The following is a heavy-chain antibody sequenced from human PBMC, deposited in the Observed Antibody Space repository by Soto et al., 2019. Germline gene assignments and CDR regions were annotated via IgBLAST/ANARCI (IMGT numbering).Heavy chain of an antibody. CDR1: GFTFSMYW. J-gene: IGHJ4*02. D-gene: IGHD1-1*01. Sequence: GGSLRLSCAASGFTFSMYWMHWVRQVPGKGPEWVSQINDDDSHTNYADSVKGRFTISRDNAKNTLYLQMNDLRAEDTAVYYCTRGPRSTSTGTGAFWGQGTLVTVSS. CDR3: TRGPRSTSTGTGAF. V-gene: IGHV3-74*01. CDR2: INDDDSHT.